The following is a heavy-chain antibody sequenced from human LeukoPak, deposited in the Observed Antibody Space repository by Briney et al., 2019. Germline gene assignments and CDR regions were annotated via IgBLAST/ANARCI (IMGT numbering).Heavy chain of an antibody. V-gene: IGHV1-8*01. J-gene: IGHJ3*02. Sequence: ASVKVSCKASGYTFTSYDVNWVRPATGQGLEWMGWMNPNSGNTGYAQKFQGRVTMTTNTSISTAYMELSSRRSEDTAVYYCARGGPSMVRGVISGRAFDIWGQGTMVTASS. CDR3: ARGGPSMVRGVISGRAFDI. CDR2: MNPNSGNT. CDR1: GYTFTSYD. D-gene: IGHD3-10*01.